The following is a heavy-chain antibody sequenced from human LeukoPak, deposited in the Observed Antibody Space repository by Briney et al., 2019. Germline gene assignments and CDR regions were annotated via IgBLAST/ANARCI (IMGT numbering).Heavy chain of an antibody. CDR3: AKDGLPQIDY. CDR1: GFTFSSYA. J-gene: IGHJ4*02. Sequence: GGSLRLSCAASGFTFSSYAMHWVRQAPGKGLEWVAVISYDGSNKYYADSVKGRFTISRDNSKNTLYLQMNSLRAEDTAVYYCAKDGLPQIDYWGQGTLVTVSS. V-gene: IGHV3-30*04. CDR2: ISYDGSNK.